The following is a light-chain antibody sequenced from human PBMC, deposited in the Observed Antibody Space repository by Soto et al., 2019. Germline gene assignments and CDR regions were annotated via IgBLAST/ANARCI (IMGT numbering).Light chain of an antibody. CDR2: AAS. V-gene: IGKV1-39*01. CDR1: QSISSY. Sequence: DIQMTQSPSSLSASVGDRVTITCRASQSISSYLNWYQQKPGKAPKLLIYAASSLQSGVPSRFSGSGSGTDFTLTISCLQPEDFATYSCQQSYSTPRFTFGPGTKVDIK. CDR3: QQSYSTPRFT. J-gene: IGKJ3*01.